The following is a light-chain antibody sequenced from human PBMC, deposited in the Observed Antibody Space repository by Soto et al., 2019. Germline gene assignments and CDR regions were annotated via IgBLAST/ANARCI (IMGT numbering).Light chain of an antibody. CDR2: EVT. CDR1: SSDVGAYNY. Sequence: QSVLTQPPSASGSPGQSVTISCTGTSSDVGAYNYVSWYQQHPGKAPKLMIYEVTKRPSGVPDRFSGSKSGNTASLTVSGLQAEDEADYYCSSYAGSNWVFGGGTKLTVL. J-gene: IGLJ3*02. V-gene: IGLV2-8*01. CDR3: SSYAGSNWV.